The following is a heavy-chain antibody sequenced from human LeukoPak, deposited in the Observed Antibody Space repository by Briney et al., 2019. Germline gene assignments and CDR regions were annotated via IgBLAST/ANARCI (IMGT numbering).Heavy chain of an antibody. CDR2: IYYSGST. CDR3: ARMGHYYDSSGYDY. D-gene: IGHD3-22*01. J-gene: IGHJ4*02. CDR1: GGSLSSGDYY. Sequence: SQTLSLTCTVSGGSLSSGDYYWSWIRQPPGKGLEWIGYIYYSGSTYYNPSLKSRVTISVDTSKNQFSLKLSSVTAADTAVYYCARMGHYYDSSGYDYWGQGTLVTVSS. V-gene: IGHV4-30-4*08.